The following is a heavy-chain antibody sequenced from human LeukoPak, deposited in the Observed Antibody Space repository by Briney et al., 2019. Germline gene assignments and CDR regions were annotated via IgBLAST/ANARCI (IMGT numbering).Heavy chain of an antibody. J-gene: IGHJ6*02. CDR3: ARVGYYDSRYYYGMDV. V-gene: IGHV1-69*13. Sequence: SVKVSCKASGGTFSSYAISWVRQAPGQGLEWMGGIIPIFGTANYAQKFQGRVTITADESTSTAYMELSSLRSEDTAVYYCARVGYYDSRYYYGMDVWGQGTTVTVSS. CDR2: IIPIFGTA. D-gene: IGHD3-22*01. CDR1: GGTFSSYA.